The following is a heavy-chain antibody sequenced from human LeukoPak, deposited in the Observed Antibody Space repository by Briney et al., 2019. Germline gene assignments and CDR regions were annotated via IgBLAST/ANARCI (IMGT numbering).Heavy chain of an antibody. CDR1: GFTFSSYG. CDR2: IRYDGSNK. J-gene: IGHJ3*02. Sequence: PGGSLRLSCAASGFTFSSYGMHWVRQAPGKGLEWVAFIRYDGSNKYYADSVKGRFTISRDNSKNTLYLQMNSLRAEDTAVYYCAKDGYDLHDAFDIWGQGTMVTVSS. D-gene: IGHD3-3*01. CDR3: AKDGYDLHDAFDI. V-gene: IGHV3-30*02.